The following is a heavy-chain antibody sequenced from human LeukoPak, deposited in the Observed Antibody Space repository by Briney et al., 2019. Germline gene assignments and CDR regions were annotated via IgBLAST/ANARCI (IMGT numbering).Heavy chain of an antibody. CDR3: ARRYCSSTSCYFFDY. J-gene: IGHJ4*02. D-gene: IGHD2-2*01. CDR1: GGPISSSSSY. CDR2: IYYSGST. Sequence: SVTLSLTCTVSGGPISSSSSYWGWIRQPPGKGLVWIGSIYYSGSTYYNPSLKSRVTISVDMSKNQFSLRLSSVIAADTAVYYCARRYCSSTSCYFFDYWGQGTLVTVSS. V-gene: IGHV4-39*01.